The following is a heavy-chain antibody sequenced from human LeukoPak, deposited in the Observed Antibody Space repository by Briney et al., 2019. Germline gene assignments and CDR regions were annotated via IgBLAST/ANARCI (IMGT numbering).Heavy chain of an antibody. CDR3: ARVGERAIAALWSY. J-gene: IGHJ4*02. CDR1: GYTLTAYY. Sequence: ASVKVSCKASGYTLTAYYMHWVRQAPGQGLEWMGWINPNSGDTEYAHKFQGRVTMTRDTSINTAYIELTSLRSDDMAVYYCARVGERAIAALWSYWGQGTPVTVSS. V-gene: IGHV1-2*02. CDR2: INPNSGDT. D-gene: IGHD5-12*01.